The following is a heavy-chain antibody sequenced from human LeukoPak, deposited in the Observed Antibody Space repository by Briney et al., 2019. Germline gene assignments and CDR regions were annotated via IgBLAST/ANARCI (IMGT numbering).Heavy chain of an antibody. V-gene: IGHV4-59*01. Sequence: TSETLSLTCTVSGGSISSYYWSWIRPPPGKGLEWIGYIYYSGSTNYNPSLKSRVTISVDTSKNQFSLKLSSVTAADTAVYYCASSKYYDFWSGMYYFDYWGQGTLVTVSS. D-gene: IGHD3-3*01. CDR3: ASSKYYDFWSGMYYFDY. CDR2: IYYSGST. CDR1: GGSISSYY. J-gene: IGHJ4*02.